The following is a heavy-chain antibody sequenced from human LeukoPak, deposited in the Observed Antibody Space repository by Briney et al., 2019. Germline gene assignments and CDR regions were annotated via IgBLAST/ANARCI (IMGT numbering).Heavy chain of an antibody. CDR2: IKEDGSET. CDR1: GFRFSSSW. CDR3: GVLY. V-gene: IGHV3-7*01. D-gene: IGHD4/OR15-4a*01. J-gene: IGHJ4*02. Sequence: GGSLRLSCAASGFRFSSSWMNWVRQAPGKGLEWVANIKEDGSETYHVDSVKGRFTISRDNAKNSLYLQMNSLRTEDTAVYYCGVLYWGQGTLVTVSS.